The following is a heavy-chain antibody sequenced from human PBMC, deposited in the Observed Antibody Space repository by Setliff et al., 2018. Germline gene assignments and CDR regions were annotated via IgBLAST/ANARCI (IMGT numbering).Heavy chain of an antibody. J-gene: IGHJ4*02. CDR1: GYTFSHSG. D-gene: IGHD2-8*01. V-gene: IGHV1-18*01. Sequence: ASVKVSCKAPGYTFSHSGITWVRQAPGQGLEWMGWISVYTGNTNCAPKLQGRVTMTTDASTSTAYMELRGLTSDDTAVYYCSRLVRYCSKTTCQTASGAELWGQGTLVTVSS. CDR3: SRLVRYCSKTTCQTASGAEL. CDR2: ISVYTGNT.